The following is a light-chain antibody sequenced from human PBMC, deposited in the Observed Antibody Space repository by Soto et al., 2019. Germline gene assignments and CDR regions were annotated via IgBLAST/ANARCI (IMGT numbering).Light chain of an antibody. CDR2: DAS. CDR3: QQYNSYSYT. CDR1: QSINNW. J-gene: IGKJ2*01. Sequence: DIQMTQSPSTLSASVGDRVTFTCRASQSINNWLAWYQQKPGKAPKLLIYDASTLESGVPSRFSGSKSGTKFTLTISNQQPDDFATYSCQQYNSYSYTFGQGTNLEIK. V-gene: IGKV1-5*01.